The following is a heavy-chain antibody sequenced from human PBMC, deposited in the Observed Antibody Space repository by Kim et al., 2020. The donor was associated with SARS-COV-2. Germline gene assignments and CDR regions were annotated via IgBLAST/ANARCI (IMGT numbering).Heavy chain of an antibody. Sequence: ASVKVSCKASGYAFTTYQMHWVRQAPGQGLEWMGIIDHSGGSTNYAQKIQGRVTMTWDTSATTVYMELSSLRSEDTAMYYCARDRRGGNYGVDFWGQGTLVTVSS. CDR2: IDHSGGST. J-gene: IGHJ4*02. D-gene: IGHD1-26*01. CDR1: GYAFTTYQ. V-gene: IGHV1-46*01. CDR3: ARDRRGGNYGVDF.